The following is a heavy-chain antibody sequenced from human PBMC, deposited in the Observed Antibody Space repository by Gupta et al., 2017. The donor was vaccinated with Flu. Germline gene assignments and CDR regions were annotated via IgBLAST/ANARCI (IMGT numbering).Heavy chain of an antibody. Sequence: WGRRAPGKGLQWVTVITKGGDYTLDADSGEGRVTSSRDNSKSTLYRQMNSLRAEETAVYYWAKLTDGDNRNWEYYGMGVWGQGNTVTVSS. CDR3: AKLTDGDNRNWEYYGMGV. D-gene: IGHD1-1*01. J-gene: IGHJ6*02. V-gene: IGHV3-23*01. CDR2: ITKGGDYT.